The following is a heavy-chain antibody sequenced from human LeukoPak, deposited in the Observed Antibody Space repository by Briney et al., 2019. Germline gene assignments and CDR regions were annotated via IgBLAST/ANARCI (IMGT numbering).Heavy chain of an antibody. CDR2: INPNGGGT. D-gene: IGHD2-2*01. Sequence: GASVKVSCKASGYTFTTYYMHWVRQAPGQGLEWMGLINPNGGGTSYAQGFQGRVTMTRDMSTSTVYMEPISLRSEDTAAYFCARDRKPGYCSSASCPPPFFDFWGQGTLVTVSS. CDR1: GYTFTTYY. V-gene: IGHV1-46*01. CDR3: ARDRKPGYCSSASCPPPFFDF. J-gene: IGHJ4*02.